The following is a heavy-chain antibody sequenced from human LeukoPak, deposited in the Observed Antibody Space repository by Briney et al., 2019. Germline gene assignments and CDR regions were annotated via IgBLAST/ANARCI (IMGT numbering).Heavy chain of an antibody. Sequence: ASVKASCKVSGYTLTELSTHWVRQAPGKGLEWMGGEDGGPIYAQKFQGRVTMTEDTSTDTAYMDVSSLRSEDTAVYYCVSIDLDSWGQGTLVTVSS. CDR2: EDGGP. D-gene: IGHD3-16*02. CDR3: VSIDLDS. CDR1: GYTLTELS. J-gene: IGHJ4*02. V-gene: IGHV1-24*01.